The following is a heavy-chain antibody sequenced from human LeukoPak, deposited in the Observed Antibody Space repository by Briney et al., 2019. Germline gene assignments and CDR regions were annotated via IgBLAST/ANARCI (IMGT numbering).Heavy chain of an antibody. J-gene: IGHJ3*02. V-gene: IGHV4-39*01. Sequence: SETLSLTCAVYGGSLSGSIYYWGWIRQPPGKGLEWIGSIFSSGSTSYNPSLKSRVTISVDTSNTQFSLKLSSVTAAGTAVYYCARGGGPALSFDIWGQGTMVTVSP. CDR3: ARGGGPALSFDI. CDR1: GGSLSGSIYY. CDR2: IFSSGST. D-gene: IGHD2-15*01.